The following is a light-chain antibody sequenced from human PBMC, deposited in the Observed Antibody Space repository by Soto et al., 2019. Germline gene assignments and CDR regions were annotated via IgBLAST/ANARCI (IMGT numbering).Light chain of an antibody. Sequence: EIVLTQSPGTLSLSPGERATLSCRASQSISSSYLAWYQQTPGQAPRLLIYGGYSRAAGVPDRFSVSGSGTDFTLAISRLEPGDFAVYYCHQYGISPFGGGTKVDIK. CDR1: QSISSSY. CDR2: GGY. V-gene: IGKV3-20*01. CDR3: HQYGISP. J-gene: IGKJ4*01.